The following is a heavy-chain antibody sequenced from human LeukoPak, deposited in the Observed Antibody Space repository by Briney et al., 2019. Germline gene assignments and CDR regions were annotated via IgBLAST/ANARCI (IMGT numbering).Heavy chain of an antibody. CDR3: ARATVPYYFDY. Sequence: SETLSLTCTVSVGSISSGVYYWSWIRQRPGKDLEWIGYIYYSGNTYYNPSLKSRVTISVDTSKNQFSLKLNSVTAADTAVYYCARATVPYYFDYWGQGTLVTVSS. D-gene: IGHD4-17*01. CDR1: VGSISSGVYY. V-gene: IGHV4-31*03. J-gene: IGHJ4*01. CDR2: IYYSGNT.